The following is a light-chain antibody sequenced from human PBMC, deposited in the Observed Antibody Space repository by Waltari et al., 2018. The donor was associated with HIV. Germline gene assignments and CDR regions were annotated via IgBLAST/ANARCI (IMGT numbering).Light chain of an antibody. CDR2: VAF. Sequence: EIVLTQSPGTLSLSPGEGATLSCRASQSVDRNYLAWYQQKPNQAPRLLIYVAFSSATGIPDRFRGSGAWTDVTLSISRLEPEDFAVYYCQQYGSAPETFNQETKVEMK. J-gene: IGKJ1*01. CDR1: QSVDRNY. V-gene: IGKV3-20*01. CDR3: QQYGSAPET.